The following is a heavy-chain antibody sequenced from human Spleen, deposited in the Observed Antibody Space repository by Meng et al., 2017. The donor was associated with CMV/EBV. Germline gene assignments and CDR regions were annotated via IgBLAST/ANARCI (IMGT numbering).Heavy chain of an antibody. CDR3: ARARYDFWSGYYHFDY. CDR1: GFTFSDYY. Sequence: GESLKISCAASGFTFSDYYMNWIRQAPGKGLEWVSYISSSGGTTYYADSVKGRFTISRDNSKNTLYLQMNSLRAEDTAVYYCARARYDFWSGYYHFDYWGQGTLVTVSS. V-gene: IGHV3-11*01. CDR2: ISSSGGTT. J-gene: IGHJ4*02. D-gene: IGHD3-3*01.